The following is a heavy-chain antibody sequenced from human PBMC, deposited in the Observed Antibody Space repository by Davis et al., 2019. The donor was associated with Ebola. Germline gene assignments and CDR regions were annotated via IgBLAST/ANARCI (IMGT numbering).Heavy chain of an antibody. D-gene: IGHD3-22*01. J-gene: IGHJ4*02. CDR2: ISSSSSYI. CDR3: ARFRYTSGYYDDY. CDR1: GFTFSSYT. V-gene: IGHV3-21*01. Sequence: GESLKISCAASGFTFSSYTMNWVRQAPGKGLEWVSSISSSSSYIYYADSVKGRFTISRDNAKNSLYLQMNSLRAEDTAVYYCARFRYTSGYYDDYWGQGTLVTVSS.